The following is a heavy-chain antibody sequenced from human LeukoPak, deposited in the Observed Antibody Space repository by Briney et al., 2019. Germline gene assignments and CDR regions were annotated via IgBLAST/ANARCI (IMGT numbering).Heavy chain of an antibody. Sequence: ASVKVSCKASGYTFTSYAMHWVRQAPGQRLEWMGWINAGNGNTKYSQKFQGGVTITRDTSARTAYMELSSLRSEDTAVYYCARGSNWNDEGGWFDPWGQGTLVTVSS. J-gene: IGHJ5*02. CDR3: ARGSNWNDEGGWFDP. V-gene: IGHV1-3*01. CDR1: GYTFTSYA. CDR2: INAGNGNT. D-gene: IGHD1-1*01.